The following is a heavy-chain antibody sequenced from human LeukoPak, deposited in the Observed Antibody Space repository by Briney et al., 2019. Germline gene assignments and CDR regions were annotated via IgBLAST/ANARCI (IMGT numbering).Heavy chain of an antibody. CDR1: GFTFSGYW. Sequence: GGSLRLSCAASGFTFSGYWMSWVRQALGKGLEWVANIKQDGTEKYYVDSVKGRFTISRDNAKNSLYLQMNSLRAEDTAVYYCARDYGYGFDYWGQGTLVTVSS. V-gene: IGHV3-7*03. D-gene: IGHD5-12*01. CDR3: ARDYGYGFDY. CDR2: IKQDGTEK. J-gene: IGHJ4*02.